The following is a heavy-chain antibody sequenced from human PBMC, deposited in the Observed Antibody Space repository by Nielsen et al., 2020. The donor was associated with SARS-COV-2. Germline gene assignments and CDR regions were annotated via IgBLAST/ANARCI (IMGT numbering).Heavy chain of an antibody. CDR3: ARGGWNDYTSDYYYYGMDV. D-gene: IGHD1-1*01. Sequence: GESLKISCAASGFTFSSYDMHWDRQATGKGLEWVSAIGTAGDTYYPGSVKGRFTISRENAKNSLYLQMNSLRAGDTAVYYCARGGWNDYTSDYYYYGMDVWGQGTTVTVSS. J-gene: IGHJ6*02. V-gene: IGHV3-13*04. CDR2: IGTAGDT. CDR1: GFTFSSYD.